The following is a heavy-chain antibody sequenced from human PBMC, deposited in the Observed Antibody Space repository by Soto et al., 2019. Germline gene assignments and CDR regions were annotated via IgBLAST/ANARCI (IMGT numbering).Heavy chain of an antibody. J-gene: IGHJ6*03. CDR3: AHRHDFWSGYYRRESYMDI. D-gene: IGHD3-3*01. Sequence: GSGPTLXNPTQTLTLTCTFSGFSLSTSGVGVGWIRQPPGKALEWLALIYWDDDKRYSPSLKSRLTITKDTSKHQVVLTMTNMDPVDTATYYCAHRHDFWSGYYRRESYMDIWGKGTTVTLSS. V-gene: IGHV2-5*02. CDR1: GFSLSTSGVG. CDR2: IYWDDDK.